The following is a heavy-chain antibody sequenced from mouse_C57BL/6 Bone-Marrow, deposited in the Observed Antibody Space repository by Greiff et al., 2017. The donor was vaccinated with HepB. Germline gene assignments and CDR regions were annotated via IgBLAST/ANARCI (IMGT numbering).Heavy chain of an antibody. V-gene: IGHV14-4*01. CDR1: GFNIKDDY. Sequence: EVQLQQSGAELVRPGASVKLSCTASGFNIKDDYMHWVKQRPEQGLEWIGWIDPENGDTEYASKFQGKATITADTSSNTAYLQLSSLTSEDTAVYYCTTDGNYSYYFDYWGQGTTLTVSS. J-gene: IGHJ2*01. D-gene: IGHD2-1*01. CDR2: IDPENGDT. CDR3: TTDGNYSYYFDY.